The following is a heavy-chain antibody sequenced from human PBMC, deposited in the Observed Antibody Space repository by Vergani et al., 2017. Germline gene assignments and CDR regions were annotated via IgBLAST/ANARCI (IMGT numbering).Heavy chain of an antibody. D-gene: IGHD2-15*01. CDR2: IWYDGSNK. Sequence: QVQLVESGGGVVQPGRSLRLSCAASGFTFSSYGMHWVRQAPGKGLEWVAVIWYDGSNKYYADSVKGRFTISRDNAKNTLYLQMSSLRAEDTAVYYCARVPKXYYCSGGSCYSKKDACDIWGQGTMVTVSS. J-gene: IGHJ3*02. CDR1: GFTFSSYG. CDR3: ARVPKXYYCSGGSCYSKKDACDI. V-gene: IGHV3-33*01.